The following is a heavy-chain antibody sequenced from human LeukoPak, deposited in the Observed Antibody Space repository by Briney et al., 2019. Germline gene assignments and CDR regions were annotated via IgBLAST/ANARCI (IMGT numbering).Heavy chain of an antibody. CDR2: ISGSGGST. J-gene: IGHJ4*02. V-gene: IGHV3-23*01. CDR1: GFTFSSYA. D-gene: IGHD2-2*01. Sequence: GGSLRLSYAASGFTFSSYAMSWVRQAPGKGLEWVSAISGSGGSTYYADSVTGRFTISRDNSKNTLYLQMNSLRAEDTAVYYCATLGALGYCSSTSCPQSVYWGQGTLVTVSS. CDR3: ATLGALGYCSSTSCPQSVY.